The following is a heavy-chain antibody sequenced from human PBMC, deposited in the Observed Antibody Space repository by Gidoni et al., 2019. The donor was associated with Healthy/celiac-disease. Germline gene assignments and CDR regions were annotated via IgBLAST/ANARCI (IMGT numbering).Heavy chain of an antibody. J-gene: IGHJ6*02. CDR1: GGSISSYY. D-gene: IGHD2-8*01. CDR3: ARGVGCTNGVCYPYYYGMDV. V-gene: IGHV4-59*01. CDR2: IYYSGST. Sequence: QVQLQESGPGLVKPSETLSLTCTVSGGSISSYYWSWIRQPPGKGLEWIGVIYYSGSTNYNPSLKSRVTISVDTSKNQFSLKLSSVTAADTAVYYCARGVGCTNGVCYPYYYGMDVWGQGTTVTVSS.